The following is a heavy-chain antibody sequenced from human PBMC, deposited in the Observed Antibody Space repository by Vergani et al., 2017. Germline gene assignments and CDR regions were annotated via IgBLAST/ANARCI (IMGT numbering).Heavy chain of an antibody. D-gene: IGHD2-2*01. V-gene: IGHV3-23*04. Sequence: EVQLVESGGGLVQPGGSLRLSCAASGITFSSYAMSWVRQVPGKGLEWVSGISGSGGNTYYANSVKGRFTISRDNSKNTLYLQMNSLRADDTAVYYCAKGVYCSSTSCYEGRGYYYGMGVWGQGTTVTFSS. CDR1: GITFSSYA. J-gene: IGHJ6*02. CDR3: AKGVYCSSTSCYEGRGYYYGMGV. CDR2: ISGSGGNT.